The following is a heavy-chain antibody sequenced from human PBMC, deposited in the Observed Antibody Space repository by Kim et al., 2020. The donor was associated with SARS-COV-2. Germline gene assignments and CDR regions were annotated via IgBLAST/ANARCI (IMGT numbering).Heavy chain of an antibody. CDR1: GFTFSSYA. V-gene: IGHV3-23*01. CDR3: ASERDYYGLGRSPFDF. CDR2: ISGSGGST. Sequence: GGSLRLSCTASGFTFSSYAMSWVRQAPGKGLEWVSAISGSGGSTYYADSVKGRFIISRDNSKNTLYLQMNSLRAEDTAVYYCASERDYYGLGRSPFDFWGQGTMVIVSS. J-gene: IGHJ4*01. D-gene: IGHD3-10*01.